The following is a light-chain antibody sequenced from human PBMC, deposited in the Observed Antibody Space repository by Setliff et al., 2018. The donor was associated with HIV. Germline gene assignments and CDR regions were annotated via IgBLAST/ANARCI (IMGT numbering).Light chain of an antibody. V-gene: IGLV2-14*01. CDR2: EVS. CDR1: SSDVGGYNY. J-gene: IGLJ1*01. Sequence: QSVLTQPASVSGSPGQSITISCTGTSSDVGGYNYVSWYQQHPGNAPKLMIFEVSNRPSGVSNRFSGSKSGNTASLTISGLQPEDEADYYCASYAITNTLPFGTGTKVTVL. CDR3: ASYAITNTLP.